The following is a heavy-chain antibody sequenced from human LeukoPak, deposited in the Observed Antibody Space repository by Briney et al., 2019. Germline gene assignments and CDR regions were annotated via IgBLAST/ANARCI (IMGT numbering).Heavy chain of an antibody. J-gene: IGHJ4*02. CDR1: GFTFSSYG. CDR2: IWYDGSNK. V-gene: IGHV3-33*06. D-gene: IGHD3-22*01. CDR3: AKDADFGYDSSGPTPEYYFDY. Sequence: GGFLRLSCAASGFTFSSYGMHWVRQAPGKGLEWVAVIWYDGSNKYYADSVKGRFTISRDNSKNTLYLQMNSLRAEDTAVYYCAKDADFGYDSSGPTPEYYFDYWGQGTLVTVSS.